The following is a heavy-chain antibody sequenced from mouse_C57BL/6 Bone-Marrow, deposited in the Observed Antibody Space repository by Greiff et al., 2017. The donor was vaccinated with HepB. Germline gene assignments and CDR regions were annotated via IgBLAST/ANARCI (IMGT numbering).Heavy chain of an antibody. CDR2: INSDGGST. V-gene: IGHV5-2*01. D-gene: IGHD1-1*01. CDR1: EYEFPSHD. J-gene: IGHJ2*01. CDR3: ARLYYYGSSSYYFDY. Sequence: VQLKESGGGLVQPGESLKLSCESNEYEFPSHDMSWVRKTPEKRLELVAAINSDGGSTYYPDTMERRFIISRDNTKKTLYLQMSSLRSEDTALYYCARLYYYGSSSYYFDYWGQGTTLTVSS.